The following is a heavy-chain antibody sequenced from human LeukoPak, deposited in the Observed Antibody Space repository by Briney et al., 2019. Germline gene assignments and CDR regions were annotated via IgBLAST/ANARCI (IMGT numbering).Heavy chain of an antibody. J-gene: IGHJ3*02. V-gene: IGHV4-30-2*01. CDR2: IYHSGST. D-gene: IGHD1-26*01. Sequence: PSQTLSLTCAVSGGSISSGGYSWSWIRQPPGKGLEWIGYIYHSGSTYYNPSLKSRVTISVDRSKNQFSLKLSSVTAADTAVYYCARDTSVGAFDIWGQGTMVTVSS. CDR3: ARDTSVGAFDI. CDR1: GGSISSGGYS.